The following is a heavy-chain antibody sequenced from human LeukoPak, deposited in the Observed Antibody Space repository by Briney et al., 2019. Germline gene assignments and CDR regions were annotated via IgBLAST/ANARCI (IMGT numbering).Heavy chain of an antibody. D-gene: IGHD3-22*01. V-gene: IGHV1-18*04. CDR3: ARVGDYYASSDYSDY. CDR2: ISGYNAKT. J-gene: IGHJ4*02. CDR1: GYTFTSYY. Sequence: ASMKVSCKTSGYTFTSYYVSWVRQAPGQGLEWMGWISGYNAKTKYVQKFQGRITMTIDTSTTTAYMELRSLTSDDTAVYYCARVGDYYASSDYSDYWGQGTLVTVSS.